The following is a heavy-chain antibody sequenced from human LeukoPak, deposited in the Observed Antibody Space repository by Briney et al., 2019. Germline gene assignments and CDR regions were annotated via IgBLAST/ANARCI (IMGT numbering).Heavy chain of an antibody. CDR1: GFTFDDYA. CDR2: ISWNSGIL. Sequence: PGGSLRLSCAASGFTFDDYAMHWVRQAPGKGLEWVSGISWNSGILAYADSVEGRFTISRDNAKNSLYLQMNSLRPEDTAFYYCAKCDPYWYFDLWGRGTLVTVSS. CDR3: AKCDPYWYFDL. V-gene: IGHV3-9*01. J-gene: IGHJ2*01.